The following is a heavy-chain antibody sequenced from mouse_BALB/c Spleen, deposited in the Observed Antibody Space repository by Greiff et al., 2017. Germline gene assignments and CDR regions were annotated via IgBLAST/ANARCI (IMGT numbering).Heavy chain of an antibody. CDR2: ISSGGSYT. J-gene: IGHJ4*01. CDR3: ARRGNLDAMDY. D-gene: IGHD2-10*02. Sequence: EEQRVESGGDLVKPGGSLKLSCAASGFTFSSYGMSWVRQTPDKRLEWVATISSGGSYTYYPDSVKGRFTISRDNAKNTLYLQMSSLKSEDTAMYYCARRGNLDAMDYWGQGTSVTVSS. CDR1: GFTFSSYG. V-gene: IGHV5-6*01.